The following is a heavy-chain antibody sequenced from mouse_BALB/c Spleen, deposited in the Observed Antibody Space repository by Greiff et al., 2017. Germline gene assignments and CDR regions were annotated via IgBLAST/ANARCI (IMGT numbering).Heavy chain of an antibody. CDR3: ARKDRYDGFAY. CDR2: IDPSDSYT. Sequence: QVQLQQPGAELVKPGASVKLSCKASGYTFTSYWMHWVKQRPGQGLEWIGEIDPSDSYTNYNQKFKGKATLTVDKSSSTAYMQLSSLTSEDSAVYYCARKDRYDGFAYWGQGTLVTVSA. D-gene: IGHD2-14*01. J-gene: IGHJ3*01. CDR1: GYTFTSYW. V-gene: IGHV1-69*02.